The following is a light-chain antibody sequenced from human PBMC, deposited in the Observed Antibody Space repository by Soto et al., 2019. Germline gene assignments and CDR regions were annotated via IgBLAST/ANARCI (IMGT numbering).Light chain of an antibody. CDR2: GAS. J-gene: IGKJ4*01. Sequence: EIVLTQSPGTLSLSPGERATLSCRASQSVSSSYLAWYQQKPGQAPRLLIYGASSRATGIPDRFSGSGSGTDFPFTISRLEPEDFAVYYCQKYGSSPPLTFGGGTKVEIK. CDR3: QKYGSSPPLT. V-gene: IGKV3-20*01. CDR1: QSVSSSY.